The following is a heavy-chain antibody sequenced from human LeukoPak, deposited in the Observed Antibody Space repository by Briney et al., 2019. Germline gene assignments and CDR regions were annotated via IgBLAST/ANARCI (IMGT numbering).Heavy chain of an antibody. V-gene: IGHV3-64*01. Sequence: GGSLRLSCAASGFTFSDYGMYWVRQAPGKGLEHVSGISSNGIYTYYANSVKGRFTISRDNSKNTLYLQMGSLRAEDMAVYYCAKELWFVNSYYFDYWGLGTLVTVSS. J-gene: IGHJ4*02. CDR3: AKELWFVNSYYFDY. D-gene: IGHD3-10*01. CDR1: GFTFSDYG. CDR2: ISSNGIYT.